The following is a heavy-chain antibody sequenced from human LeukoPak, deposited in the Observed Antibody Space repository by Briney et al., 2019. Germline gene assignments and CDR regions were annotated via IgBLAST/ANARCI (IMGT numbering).Heavy chain of an antibody. CDR3: ARMSDGFVYYFDY. J-gene: IGHJ4*02. CDR2: MNPDSGNT. V-gene: IGHV1-8*03. D-gene: IGHD3-10*01. Sequence: GASVKVSCKASGYTFTSYDINWVRQATGQGLEWMGWMNPDSGNTGYAQKFQGRVTITRNTSISTAYMELSSLRSEDTAVYYCARMSDGFVYYFDYWGQGTLVTVSS. CDR1: GYTFTSYD.